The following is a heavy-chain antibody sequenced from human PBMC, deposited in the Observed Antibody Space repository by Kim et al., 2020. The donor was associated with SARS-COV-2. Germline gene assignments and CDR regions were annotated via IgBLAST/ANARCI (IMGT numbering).Heavy chain of an antibody. CDR2: IYYSGST. J-gene: IGHJ3*02. CDR3: ARLGYTVIRSAFDI. D-gene: IGHD4-4*01. Sequence: SETLSLTCTVSGGSISSSSYYWGWIRQPPGKGLEWIGSIYYSGSTYYNPSLKSRVTISVDTSKNQFSLKLSSVTAADTAVYYCARLGYTVIRSAFDIWGQGTMVTVSS. V-gene: IGHV4-39*01. CDR1: GGSISSSSYY.